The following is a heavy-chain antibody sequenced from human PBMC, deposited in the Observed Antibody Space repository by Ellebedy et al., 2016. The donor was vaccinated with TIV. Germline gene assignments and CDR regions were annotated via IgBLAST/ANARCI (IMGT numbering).Heavy chain of an antibody. D-gene: IGHD2-21*01. CDR3: ARVPSYGGGGPRGGFYDYGLDA. CDR1: GRRLNELS. CDR2: FVPEIGDI. J-gene: IGHJ6*02. V-gene: IGHV1-24*01. Sequence: ASVKVSCXVSGRRLNELSMHWVRQAPGKGLEWMGGFVPEIGDIIYAQNFQGRVTMTEDTSTDTAYMELSSLRSEDTAVYYCARVPSYGGGGPRGGFYDYGLDAWGQGTTVTVSS.